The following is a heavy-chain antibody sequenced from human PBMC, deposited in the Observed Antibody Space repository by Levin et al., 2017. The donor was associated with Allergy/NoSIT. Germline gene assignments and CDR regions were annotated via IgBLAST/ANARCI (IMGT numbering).Heavy chain of an antibody. J-gene: IGHJ4*02. CDR1: GFTFYSHE. CDR2: ISSSSTTI. D-gene: IGHD4-11*01. V-gene: IGHV3-48*03. Sequence: HPGGSLRLSCAASGFTFYSHEMNWVRQAPGKGLEWISYISSSSTTIQYADSVKGRFTISRDNAKNSLYLQMNSLRDDDTGVYYCAGAIVTSLRFDYWGQGTPVTVSS. CDR3: AGAIVTSLRFDY.